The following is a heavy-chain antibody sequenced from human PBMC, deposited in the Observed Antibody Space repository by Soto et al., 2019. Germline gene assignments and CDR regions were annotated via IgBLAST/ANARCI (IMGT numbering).Heavy chain of an antibody. D-gene: IGHD1-26*01. CDR1: GFTFSSYA. Sequence: PGGSLRLSCXASGFTFSSYAMSWVRQAPGKGLEWVSAISGSGGSTYYADSVKGRFTTSRDNSKNTLYLQMNSLRAEDTAVYYCAKDLLELMAFDYWGQGTLVTVSS. CDR3: AKDLLELMAFDY. CDR2: ISGSGGST. J-gene: IGHJ4*02. V-gene: IGHV3-23*01.